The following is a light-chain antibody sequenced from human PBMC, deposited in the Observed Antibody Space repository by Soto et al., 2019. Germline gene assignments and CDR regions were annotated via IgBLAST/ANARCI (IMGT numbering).Light chain of an antibody. CDR3: QQYGSSPSRLT. V-gene: IGKV3-20*01. J-gene: IGKJ4*01. CDR2: GAS. CDR1: QTVNANY. Sequence: IVLTQSPGTLSLSPGERATLSCRASQTVNANYFAWYQQRPGQAPRLLIYGASTRAPGIPDRFSGGGSGTDFTLTISRLESEDFAVYYCQQYGSSPSRLTFGRGTKVEIK.